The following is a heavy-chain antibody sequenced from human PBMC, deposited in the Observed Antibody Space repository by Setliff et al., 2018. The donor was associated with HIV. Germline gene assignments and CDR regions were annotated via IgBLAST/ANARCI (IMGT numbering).Heavy chain of an antibody. V-gene: IGHV1-24*01. CDR2: FDPEDGET. Sequence: GASVKVSCKLSGYTLTELSMHWVRQAPGEGLEWMGGFDPEDGETIYAEKFQGRVTMTEDTATDTAYMELSSLSSEDTAVYYCATDAYYDYLTGPTPGAFDIWGQGTMVTVSS. J-gene: IGHJ3*02. CDR1: GYTLTELS. D-gene: IGHD3-9*01. CDR3: ATDAYYDYLTGPTPGAFDI.